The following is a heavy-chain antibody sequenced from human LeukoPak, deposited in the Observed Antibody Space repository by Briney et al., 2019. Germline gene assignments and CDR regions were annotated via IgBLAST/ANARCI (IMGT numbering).Heavy chain of an antibody. Sequence: GGSLRLSCAASGFTFSIYWMSWVRQAPGKGLEWVASIKQDGSVKHFLDSVKGRFTISRDNAKNSLYLQMNSLRAEDTAVYYCVRWDAYCSGGTCYFGGFAFDIWGQGTMVTVSS. V-gene: IGHV3-7*01. CDR3: VRWDAYCSGGTCYFGGFAFDI. D-gene: IGHD2-15*01. J-gene: IGHJ3*02. CDR1: GFTFSIYW. CDR2: IKQDGSVK.